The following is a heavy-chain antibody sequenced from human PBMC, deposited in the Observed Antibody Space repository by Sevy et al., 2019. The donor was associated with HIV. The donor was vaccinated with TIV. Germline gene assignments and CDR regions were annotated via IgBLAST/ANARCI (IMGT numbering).Heavy chain of an antibody. CDR1: GFTFSTYE. V-gene: IGHV3-48*03. J-gene: IGHJ4*02. CDR2: ISNSGNTI. Sequence: GGSLRLSCTASGFTFSTYEMNWVRQAPGKGLEWVSYISNSGNTIYYSDSVKGRFTISRDNAKNSLYLQMNSLRAADTAVYYCVRDLPPSATTVAHFDYWGRGTLVTVSS. CDR3: VRDLPPSATTVAHFDY. D-gene: IGHD4-17*01.